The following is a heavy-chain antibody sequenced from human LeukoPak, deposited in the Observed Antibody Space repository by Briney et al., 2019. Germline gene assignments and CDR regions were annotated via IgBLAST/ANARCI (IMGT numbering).Heavy chain of an antibody. CDR2: INHSGST. Sequence: SETLSLTCAVYGGSFSGYYWSWIRQPPGKGLEWIGEINHSGSTNYNPSLKSRVTISVDTSKNQFSLKLSPVTAADTAVYYCARGSSGWLDYWGQGTLVTVSS. V-gene: IGHV4-34*01. J-gene: IGHJ4*02. D-gene: IGHD6-19*01. CDR1: GGSFSGYY. CDR3: ARGSSGWLDY.